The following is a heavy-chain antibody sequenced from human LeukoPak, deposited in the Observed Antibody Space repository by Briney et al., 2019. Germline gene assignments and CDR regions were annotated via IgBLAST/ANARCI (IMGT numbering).Heavy chain of an antibody. J-gene: IGHJ6*03. CDR2: IIPIFGTA. V-gene: IGHV1-69*13. CDR1: GGTFSSYA. D-gene: IGHD6-6*01. CDR3: ARVMVAARPYYYYMDV. Sequence: SVKVSCKASGGTFSSYAISWVRQAPGQGLEWMGGIIPIFGTANYAQKFQGRVTITADESTSTAYMELSSLRSEDTAVYYCARVMVAARPYYYYMDVWGKGTTVTVSS.